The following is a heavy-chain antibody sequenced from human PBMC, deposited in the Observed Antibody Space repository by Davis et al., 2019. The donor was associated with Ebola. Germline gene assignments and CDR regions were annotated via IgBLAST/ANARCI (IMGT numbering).Heavy chain of an antibody. V-gene: IGHV3-15*07. CDR2: IRSKTNGGII. J-gene: IGHJ4*02. Sequence: GESLKISCAASGFSFTEAWTWMHWVRQAPGKGLEWVGRIRSKTNGGIIDYAAFVEGRFIISRDDSKNTLFLQINSLRTEDTAVYYCSTDPARGYWGQGTLVNVSS. CDR3: STDPARGY. CDR1: GFSFTEAW.